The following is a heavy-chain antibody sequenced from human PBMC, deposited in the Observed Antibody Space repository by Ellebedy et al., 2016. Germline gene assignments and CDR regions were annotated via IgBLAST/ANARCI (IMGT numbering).Heavy chain of an antibody. CDR3: AKDKGVYGDPTGYYYYGMDV. V-gene: IGHV3-30*18. Sequence: GESLKISXAASGFTFSSYGMHWVRQAPGKGLEWVAVISFDGSNKYYADSVKGRFTISRDNSKNTLYLQMNSLRAEDTAVYYCAKDKGVYGDPTGYYYYGMDVWGQGTTVTVSS. J-gene: IGHJ6*02. CDR1: GFTFSSYG. D-gene: IGHD4-17*01. CDR2: ISFDGSNK.